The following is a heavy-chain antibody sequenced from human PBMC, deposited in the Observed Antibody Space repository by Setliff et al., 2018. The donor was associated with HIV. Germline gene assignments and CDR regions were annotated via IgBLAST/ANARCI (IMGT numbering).Heavy chain of an antibody. D-gene: IGHD6-19*01. CDR1: GVSMDTGDSS. J-gene: IGHJ3*01. Sequence: SETLSLTCTVSGVSMDTGDSSWGWVRHSPGQGLAWIGCIYNSGITYYSPSLKSRFTISLDLPRNRCSLNVRSVTAADAAVYHCVRRTPLVAGVFFAFDVWGQGTMVTVSS. CDR3: VRRTPLVAGVFFAFDV. V-gene: IGHV4-30-4*08. CDR2: IYNSGIT.